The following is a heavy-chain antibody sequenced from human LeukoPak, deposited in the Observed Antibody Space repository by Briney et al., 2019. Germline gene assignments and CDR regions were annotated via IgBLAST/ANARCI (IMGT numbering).Heavy chain of an antibody. CDR1: GYSLTDLS. J-gene: IGHJ4*02. CDR3: AKSHGDYGLLDY. V-gene: IGHV1-24*01. Sequence: ASVTVSCKVSGYSLTDLSLHWVRQAPGKGLEWMGGFDPEDGEPIYAQKFQGRLSMTEDTSKDTSYMELRTLRSEDTALYYCAKSHGDYGLLDYWGQGTLVTVSS. D-gene: IGHD4-17*01. CDR2: FDPEDGEP.